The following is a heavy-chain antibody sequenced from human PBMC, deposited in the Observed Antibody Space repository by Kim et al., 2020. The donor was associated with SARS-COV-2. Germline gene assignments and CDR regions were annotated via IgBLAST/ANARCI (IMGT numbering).Heavy chain of an antibody. CDR3: ARGNYDSSGPLDY. D-gene: IGHD3-22*01. V-gene: IGHV4-31*03. CDR2: IYYSGST. Sequence: SETLSLTCTVSGGSISSGGYYWSWIRQHPGKGLEWIGYIYYSGSTYYNPSLKSRVTISVDTSKNQFSLKLSSVTAADTAVYYCARGNYDSSGPLDYWGQGTLVTVSS. J-gene: IGHJ4*02. CDR1: GGSISSGGYY.